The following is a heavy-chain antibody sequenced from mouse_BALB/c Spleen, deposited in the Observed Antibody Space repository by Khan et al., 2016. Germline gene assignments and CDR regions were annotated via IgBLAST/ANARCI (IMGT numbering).Heavy chain of an antibody. Sequence: VQLQQSGAELVKPGASVKLSCTASGFNIKDTYMRWVKQRPEQGLEWIGRIDPANGNTKYDPKFQGKATITADTSSNTAYLQLSSLTADDTAFYYCARSPSDYDVGFAYLGQGTLVTVSA. CDR1: GFNIKDTY. D-gene: IGHD2-4*01. CDR2: IDPANGNT. V-gene: IGHV14-3*02. CDR3: ARSPSDYDVGFAY. J-gene: IGHJ3*01.